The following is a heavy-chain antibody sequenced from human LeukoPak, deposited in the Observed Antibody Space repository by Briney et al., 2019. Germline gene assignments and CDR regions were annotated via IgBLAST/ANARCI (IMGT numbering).Heavy chain of an antibody. D-gene: IGHD3-22*01. CDR2: IYYSGST. CDR1: GGSISSGDYY. Sequence: PSETLSLTCTVSGGSISSGDYYWSWIRQPPGKGLEWTGYIYYSGSTNYNPSLKSRVTISVDTSKNQFSLKLSSVTAADTAVYYCARDGYDSSGYRYFQHWGQGTLVTVSS. V-gene: IGHV4-61*08. J-gene: IGHJ1*01. CDR3: ARDGYDSSGYRYFQH.